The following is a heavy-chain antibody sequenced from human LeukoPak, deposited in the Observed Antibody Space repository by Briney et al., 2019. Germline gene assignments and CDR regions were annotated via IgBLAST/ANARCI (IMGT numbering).Heavy chain of an antibody. CDR2: IYSGGST. J-gene: IGHJ4*02. D-gene: IGHD3-3*01. Sequence: GGSLRLSCAASGFTFSNAWMNWVRQAPGKGLEWVSVIYSGGSTYYADSVKGRFTISRDNSKNTLYLQMNSLRAEDTAVYYCATEIWSGYVYWGQGTLVTVSS. CDR3: ATEIWSGYVY. V-gene: IGHV3-53*01. CDR1: GFTFSNAW.